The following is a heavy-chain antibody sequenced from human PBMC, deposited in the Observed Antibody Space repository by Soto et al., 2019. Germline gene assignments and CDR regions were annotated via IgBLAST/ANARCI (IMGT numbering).Heavy chain of an antibody. Sequence: QVQLQESGPGLVKPSQTLSLTCTVSGGSISSGGYYWSWIREHPGKGLEWIGYIYYSGSTYYNPYLKSRVTISVDTSKNQFSLKLRSVTAADTVVYYCARGPDSSHWYFDLWGRGTLVTVSS. CDR2: IYYSGST. CDR1: GGSISSGGYY. CDR3: ARGPDSSHWYFDL. V-gene: IGHV4-31*03. J-gene: IGHJ2*01. D-gene: IGHD3-3*01.